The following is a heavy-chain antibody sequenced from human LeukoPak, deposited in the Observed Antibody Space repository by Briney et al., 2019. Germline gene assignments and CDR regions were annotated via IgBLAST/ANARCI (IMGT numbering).Heavy chain of an antibody. Sequence: GGSLRLSCAASGFIFSNYWMSWVRQAPGKGLEWVANIKQDGSEKYYVDSVKGRFTISRDNAKNSLYLQMNSLRVEDTAIYYCATVGAVTDGAFDVWGQGTMGTVSS. CDR1: GFIFSNYW. CDR2: IKQDGSEK. D-gene: IGHD4-17*01. CDR3: ATVGAVTDGAFDV. V-gene: IGHV3-7*01. J-gene: IGHJ3*01.